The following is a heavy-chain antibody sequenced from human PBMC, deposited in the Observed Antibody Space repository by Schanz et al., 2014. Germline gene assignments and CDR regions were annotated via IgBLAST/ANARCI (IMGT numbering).Heavy chain of an antibody. D-gene: IGHD1-1*01. CDR3: ARGGRTTYNYYYGMDV. J-gene: IGHJ6*02. CDR2: IYYSGST. V-gene: IGHV4-30-4*07. Sequence: QVQLQESGPGLVKPSQTLSLTCAVSGGSISSGGYSWNWIQQPPGKGLEWIVYIYYSGSTYYNPSRKSRVTRSVDTSKNQFSLKLSSVTAADTAVYYCARGGRTTYNYYYGMDVWGQGTTVTVSS. CDR1: GGSISSGGYS.